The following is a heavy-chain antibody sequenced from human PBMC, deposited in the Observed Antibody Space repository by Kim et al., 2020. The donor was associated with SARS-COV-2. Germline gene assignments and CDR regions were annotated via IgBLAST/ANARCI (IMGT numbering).Heavy chain of an antibody. J-gene: IGHJ6*02. V-gene: IGHV2-5*01. CDR3: AHSLSRYYGMDV. Sequence: HYRPSLKSRLTITKDTSKNQVVLTMTNVDPVDTATYYCAHSLSRYYGMDVWGPGTTVTVSS.